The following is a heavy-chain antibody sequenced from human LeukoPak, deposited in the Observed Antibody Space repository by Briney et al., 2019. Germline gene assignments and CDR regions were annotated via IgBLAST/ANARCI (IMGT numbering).Heavy chain of an antibody. CDR1: GGTFSSYA. CDR2: IIPILGIA. V-gene: IGHV1-69*04. D-gene: IGHD4-23*01. J-gene: IGHJ6*02. CDR3: ASSYGGNSLGIGPYYYGMDV. Sequence: GSSVKVSCKASGGTFSSYAISWVRQAPGQGLEWMGRIIPILGIANYAQKFQDRVTITADKSTSTAYMELSSLRSEDAAVYYCASSYGGNSLGIGPYYYGMDVWGQGTSVTVSS.